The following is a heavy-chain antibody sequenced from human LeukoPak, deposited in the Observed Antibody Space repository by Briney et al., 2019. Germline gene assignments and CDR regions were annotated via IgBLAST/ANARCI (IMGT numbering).Heavy chain of an antibody. CDR1: RFTFNTYW. Sequence: GGSLRLSCAASRFTFNTYWMTWVRQAPGKGLEWVANINKDRSEKNYVDSVKGRFIISRDNARNSLYLQMSSLRADDTAIYYCARTTSGSYYSRFDFWGQGTLVTVSS. D-gene: IGHD1-26*01. V-gene: IGHV3-7*01. CDR2: INKDRSEK. J-gene: IGHJ4*02. CDR3: ARTTSGSYYSRFDF.